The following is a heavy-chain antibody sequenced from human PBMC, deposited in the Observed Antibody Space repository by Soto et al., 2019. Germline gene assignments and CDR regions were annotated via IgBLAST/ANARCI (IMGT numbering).Heavy chain of an antibody. CDR2: IYYSGST. Sequence: QLQLQESGPGLVKPSETLSLTCTVSDGSISSTSYYWGWIRQPPGKGLEWIGSIYYSGSTYYNPSLKSRVTISVDTSKNQFSLKLSSVTAADTAVYFCARLRGYYASGDSPRGDGFDLWGQGTMLTVSS. J-gene: IGHJ3*01. CDR1: DGSISSTSYY. D-gene: IGHD3-22*01. CDR3: ARLRGYYASGDSPRGDGFDL. V-gene: IGHV4-39*01.